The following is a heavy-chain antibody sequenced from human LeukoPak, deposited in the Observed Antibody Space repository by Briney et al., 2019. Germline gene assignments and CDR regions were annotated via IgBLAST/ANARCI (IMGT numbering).Heavy chain of an antibody. CDR2: ISGGAGTP. CDR3: AKRRTTVITMDNFDY. Sequence: PGGSLRLSCAASGFTFSSYAMSWVRQAPGKGLEWVSGISGGAGTPYYADSVKGRFTISRDNSKSTLYLQMTSLRAEDTAVYYGAKRRTTVITMDNFDYWGQEPRVTFSS. CDR1: GFTFSSYA. J-gene: IGHJ4*02. D-gene: IGHD4-11*01. V-gene: IGHV3-23*01.